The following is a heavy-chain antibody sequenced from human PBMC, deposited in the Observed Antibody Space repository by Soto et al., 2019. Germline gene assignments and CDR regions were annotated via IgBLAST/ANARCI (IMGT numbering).Heavy chain of an antibody. V-gene: IGHV1-46*01. CDR3: ERVLGGATPFFVY. D-gene: IGHD1-26*01. CDR2: INPSGGSA. J-gene: IGHJ4*02. Sequence: XSVKRYCKASGYTFTSYLVHWVRQAPGQGLEWMGIINPSGGSANYAQKFQGRATMTRDTSTSTVYMELSSLRSEDTAVYYCERVLGGATPFFVYWGQGTLVTVSS. CDR1: GYTFTSYL.